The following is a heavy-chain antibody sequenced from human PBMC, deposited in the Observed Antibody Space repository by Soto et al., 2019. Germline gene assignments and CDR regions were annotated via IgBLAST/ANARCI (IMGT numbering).Heavy chain of an antibody. CDR1: GDSVSSYY. D-gene: IGHD6-6*01. J-gene: IGHJ4*02. Sequence: LSVTCVVSGDSVSSYYWGWIRQPPGKGLEWIGYIFYSGNTNYNPSLKSRVTISLDTSKNQFSLKLTSVTAADTAVYYCARVGYGSSSGNFDSWGQGTLVTVSS. V-gene: IGHV4-59*02. CDR3: ARVGYGSSSGNFDS. CDR2: IFYSGNT.